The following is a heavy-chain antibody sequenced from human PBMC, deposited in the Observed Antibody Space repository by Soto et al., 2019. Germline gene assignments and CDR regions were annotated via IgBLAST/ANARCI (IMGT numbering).Heavy chain of an antibody. D-gene: IGHD2-15*01. CDR1: GFTFTDYA. CDR3: VRDRSSAAYYFDL. CDR2: MSWNSGNI. V-gene: IGHV3-9*01. Sequence: EVRLVESGGGLVQPGRSLRLSCVASGFTFTDYAMHWVRQVPGKGLEWVSGMSWNSGNIGSEDSVKGRFIISRDNAKNSLYLQRNSLRAEDTALYYCVRDRSSAAYYFDLWGPGTLVTVSS. J-gene: IGHJ4*02.